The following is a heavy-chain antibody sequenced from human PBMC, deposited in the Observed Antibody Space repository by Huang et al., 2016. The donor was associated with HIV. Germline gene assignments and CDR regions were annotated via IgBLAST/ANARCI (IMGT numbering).Heavy chain of an antibody. CDR1: GGTFSSYA. CDR3: ARARGYYDSSVSYYFDY. Sequence: VQLVQSGAEVKKPGSSVKVSCKASGGTFSSYAISWVRQAPGQGLEWMGGIIPILGTANYAQKFQGRVTITADESTSTAYMELSSLRSEDTAVYYCARARGYYDSSVSYYFDYWGQGTLVTVSS. J-gene: IGHJ4*02. V-gene: IGHV1-69*13. CDR2: IIPILGTA. D-gene: IGHD3-22*01.